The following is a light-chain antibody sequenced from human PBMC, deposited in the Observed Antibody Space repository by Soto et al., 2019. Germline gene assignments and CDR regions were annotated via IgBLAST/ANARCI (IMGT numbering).Light chain of an antibody. CDR2: GAS. CDR3: QQYDNWPPSIT. Sequence: EIVLTQSPCTLSLSPGERATLSCRASQSVSCNYLAWYQQKPGQAPRPRIYGASDRATGIPARFSGSGSGTDFTLTISSLQPEDFALYYCQQYDNWPPSITFGQGTRLEI. J-gene: IGKJ5*01. CDR1: QSVSCNY. V-gene: IGKV3-20*01.